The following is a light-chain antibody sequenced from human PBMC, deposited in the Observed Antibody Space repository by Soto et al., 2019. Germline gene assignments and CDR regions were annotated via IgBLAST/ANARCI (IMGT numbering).Light chain of an antibody. J-gene: IGKJ3*01. CDR2: GAS. CDR1: QSVSSN. V-gene: IGKV3-15*01. CDR3: QQYNNWPRT. Sequence: EIVMTQSPATLSVSPGERATLSCRASQSVSSNLAWYQQKPGQAPRLLIYGASTRATGIPARFSGSGSGTEFTITISSLHSEDFGVYYCQQYNNWPRTFGAGTKVDIK.